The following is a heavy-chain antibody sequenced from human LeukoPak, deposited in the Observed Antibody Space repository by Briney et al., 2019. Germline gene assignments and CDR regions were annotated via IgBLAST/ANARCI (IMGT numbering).Heavy chain of an antibody. CDR1: GFTFSSYA. CDR3: ARENSFIAVDKGSKAKNFDY. J-gene: IGHJ4*02. V-gene: IGHV3-23*01. Sequence: GGSLRLSCAASGFTFSSYAMSWVRQAPGKGLEWVSSITGSEGNTYYADSVKGRFTISRDNSKNTLYLQMNSLRAEDTAVYYCARENSFIAVDKGSKAKNFDYWGQGTLVTVSS. CDR2: ITGSEGNT. D-gene: IGHD6-19*01.